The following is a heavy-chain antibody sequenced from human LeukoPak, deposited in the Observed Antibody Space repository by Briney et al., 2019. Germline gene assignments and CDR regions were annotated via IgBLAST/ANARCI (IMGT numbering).Heavy chain of an antibody. V-gene: IGHV3-43*02. Sequence: PGGSLRLSCAASGFTFDDYAMHWVRQAPGKGLEWVSLISGDGGSTYYADSVKGRFTISRDNSKNSLYLQMNSLRTEDTALYYRAKDTRYWGILWGQGTLVTVSS. D-gene: IGHD2-8*02. CDR2: ISGDGGST. CDR1: GFTFDDYA. J-gene: IGHJ4*02. CDR3: AKDTRYWGIL.